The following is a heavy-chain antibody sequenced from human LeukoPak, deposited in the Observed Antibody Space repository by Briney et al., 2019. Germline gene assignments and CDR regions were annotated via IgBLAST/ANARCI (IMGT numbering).Heavy chain of an antibody. D-gene: IGHD6-13*01. V-gene: IGHV3-30*02. Sequence: GGSLRLSCEASGFTFSTYGMYWVRQAPGKGMQWVSFIRHDGSNKYDADSVKGRFTISRDNSKNTLYLQMNSLRVEDTAVYYCAKGEGIVSAGFFDHWGQGTLVTVSS. CDR2: IRHDGSNK. J-gene: IGHJ4*02. CDR3: AKGEGIVSAGFFDH. CDR1: GFTFSTYG.